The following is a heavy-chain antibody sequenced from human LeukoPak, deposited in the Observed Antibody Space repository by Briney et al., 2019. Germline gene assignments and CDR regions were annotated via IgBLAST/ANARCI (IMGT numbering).Heavy chain of an antibody. V-gene: IGHV4-61*02. CDR3: ARERAGAFDI. J-gene: IGHJ3*02. CDR1: GGSISSGSYY. Sequence: SETLSLTCTVSGGSISSGSYYWSWIRQPAGKGLEWIGRIYTSGSTNYNPSLKSRVTISVDTSKNQFSLKLSSVTAADTAVYYCARERAGAFDIWGQGTMVTVSS. CDR2: IYTSGST.